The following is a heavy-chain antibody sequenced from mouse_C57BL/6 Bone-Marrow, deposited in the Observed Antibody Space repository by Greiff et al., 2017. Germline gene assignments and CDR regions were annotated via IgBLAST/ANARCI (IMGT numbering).Heavy chain of an antibody. CDR1: GFTFTDYY. J-gene: IGHJ4*01. CDR2: IRNKANGYTT. Sequence: EVMLVESGGGLVQPGGSLSISCAASGFTFTDYYMSWVRQPPGKALEWLGFIRNKANGYTTEYSASVKGRFTISRDNSQSILYLQMNALRAEDSATYYCAGRDYDGYAMDYWGQGTSVTVSS. V-gene: IGHV7-3*01. D-gene: IGHD2-4*01. CDR3: AGRDYDGYAMDY.